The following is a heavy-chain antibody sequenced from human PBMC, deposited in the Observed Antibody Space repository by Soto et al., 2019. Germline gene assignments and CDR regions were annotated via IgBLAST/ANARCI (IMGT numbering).Heavy chain of an antibody. CDR3: AKTPNSRLLNS. CDR2: ITGTGSST. J-gene: IGHJ4*02. D-gene: IGHD3-9*01. CDR1: GFTFRNYA. V-gene: IGHV3-23*01. Sequence: GGSLRLSCAVSGFTFRNYAMSWVRQAPGKGLEWVAGITGTGSSTSYSDSVRGRFTISRDNSKNTLYLLMNSLRAEDTAVYWCAKTPNSRLLNSWSQGALVTV.